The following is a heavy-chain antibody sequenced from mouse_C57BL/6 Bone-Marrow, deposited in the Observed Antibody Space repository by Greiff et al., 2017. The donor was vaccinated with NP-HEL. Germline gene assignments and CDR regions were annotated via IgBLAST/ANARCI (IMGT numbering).Heavy chain of an antibody. D-gene: IGHD1-1*01. J-gene: IGHJ4*01. V-gene: IGHV2-9-1*01. CDR1: GFSLTSYA. CDR3: ARKRLLRYAMDY. CDR2: IWTGGVT. Sequence: VNVVESGPGLVAPSQSLSITCTVSGFSLTSYAISWVRQPPGKGLEWLGVIWTGGVTHYNSALKSRLSISKDNSKSQVFLKMNSLQTDDTARYYCARKRLLRYAMDYWGQGTSVTVSS.